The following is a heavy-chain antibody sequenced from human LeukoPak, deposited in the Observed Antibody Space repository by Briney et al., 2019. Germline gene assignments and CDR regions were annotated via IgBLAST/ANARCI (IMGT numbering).Heavy chain of an antibody. Sequence: PGGSLRLSCAASGFIFSGYYMGWVRQAPGKGLEWVSYISNKGSSSTTYYADSVKGRFTISRDDAQNSLYLQMNSLRADDTAVYYCAKDILAAGLFFDYWGQGILVTVSS. CDR2: ISNKGSSSTT. D-gene: IGHD6-13*01. V-gene: IGHV3-11*01. CDR3: AKDILAAGLFFDY. CDR1: GFIFSGYY. J-gene: IGHJ4*02.